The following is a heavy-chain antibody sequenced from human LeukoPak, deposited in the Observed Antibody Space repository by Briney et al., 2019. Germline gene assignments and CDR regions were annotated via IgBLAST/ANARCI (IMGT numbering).Heavy chain of an antibody. CDR3: AKVPSQMAVAAFGAFDI. CDR1: GFTFSSYG. CDR2: IRYDGSNK. Sequence: PGGSLRLSCAASGFTFSSYGMHWVRQAPAKGLEGVAFIRYDGSNKYYADSVKGRFTISRDNSKNTLYLQMNSVRAEDTAVYYCAKVPSQMAVAAFGAFDIWGQGTMVTVSS. V-gene: IGHV3-30*02. J-gene: IGHJ3*02. D-gene: IGHD6-19*01.